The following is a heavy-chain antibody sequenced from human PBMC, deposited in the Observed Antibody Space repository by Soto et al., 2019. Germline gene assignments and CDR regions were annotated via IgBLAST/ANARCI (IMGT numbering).Heavy chain of an antibody. CDR3: ARAPIPNWNYYGMDV. CDR2: IYYSGST. CDR1: GGSVNSGGYH. V-gene: IGHV4-31*03. J-gene: IGHJ6*02. D-gene: IGHD1-1*01. Sequence: LSLTCTVSGGSVNSGGYHWSWIRQHPGRGLEWIGDIYYSGSTYYNPSLKSRVTISIDTSTNHFSLHLSALTAADTAVYYCARAPIPNWNYYGMDVWGQGTTVTVSS.